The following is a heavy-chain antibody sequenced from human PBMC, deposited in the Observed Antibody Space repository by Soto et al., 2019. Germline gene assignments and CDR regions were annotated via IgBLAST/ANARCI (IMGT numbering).Heavy chain of an antibody. CDR3: AIDQSQGQMLLPYFDY. V-gene: IGHV3-21*04. Sequence: GGSLRLSCAASGFNFPGYSMNWVRQAPGKGLEWVASISSGSHFIYYADSVRGRFTISRDNARDSLLLQMNSLRAGDTGVYFCAIDQSQGQMLLPYFDYWGQGTLVTVSS. J-gene: IGHJ4*02. D-gene: IGHD3-10*02. CDR2: ISSGSHFI. CDR1: GFNFPGYS.